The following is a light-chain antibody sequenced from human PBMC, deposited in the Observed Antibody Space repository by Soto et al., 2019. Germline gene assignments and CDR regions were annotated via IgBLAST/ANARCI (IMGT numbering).Light chain of an antibody. CDR2: KVY. CDR3: MQATRWPYT. Sequence: DVVMTQSPLSLPVTLGQPASISCSSSQSLVHTDGNTYLNWFQQRPDQSPRRLIYKVYNRDSGVPDRFSGSGSGTDFTLKITRVEAEDVGIYYCMQATRWPYTFGQGTRLEIK. V-gene: IGKV2-30*02. J-gene: IGKJ2*01. CDR1: QSLVHTDGNTY.